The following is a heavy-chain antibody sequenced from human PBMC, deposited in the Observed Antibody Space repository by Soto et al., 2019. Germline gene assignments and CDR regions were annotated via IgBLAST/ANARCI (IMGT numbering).Heavy chain of an antibody. Sequence: GGSLRLSCAASGFTFSSYSMNWVRQAPGKGLEWVSSISSSSSYIYYADSVKGRFTISRDNAKNSLYLQMNSLRAVDTAVYYCARVPAVTVDYWGQGTLVTVSS. V-gene: IGHV3-21*01. CDR2: ISSSSSYI. CDR3: ARVPAVTVDY. D-gene: IGHD4-4*01. J-gene: IGHJ4*02. CDR1: GFTFSSYS.